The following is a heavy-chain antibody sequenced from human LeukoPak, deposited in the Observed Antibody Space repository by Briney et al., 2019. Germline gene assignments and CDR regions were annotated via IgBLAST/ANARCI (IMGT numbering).Heavy chain of an antibody. Sequence: ASETLSLTCAVYGGSFSGYYWSWIRQPPGKGLEWVGYIYYSGSTNYNPSLKSRVTISVDTSRNQFSLKLSSVTAADTAVYYCARGENFDYWGQGTLVTVSS. CDR1: GGSFSGYY. V-gene: IGHV4-59*08. CDR2: IYYSGST. CDR3: ARGENFDY. J-gene: IGHJ4*02.